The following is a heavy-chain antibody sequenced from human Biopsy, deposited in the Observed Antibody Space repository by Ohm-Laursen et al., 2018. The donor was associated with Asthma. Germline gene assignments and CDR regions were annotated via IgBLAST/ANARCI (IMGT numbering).Heavy chain of an antibody. V-gene: IGHV3-30*03. D-gene: IGHD3-16*02. Sequence: SLRLSCTASGFTFSSYGMYWVRQAPGKGLEWVAVISYDGSNKYYADSVKGRFTISRDNSKNTLYLQMNSLRAEDTAVYYCARDLHPTNHLGELSEGFDYWGQGTLVTDSS. CDR1: GFTFSSYG. CDR3: ARDLHPTNHLGELSEGFDY. CDR2: ISYDGSNK. J-gene: IGHJ4*02.